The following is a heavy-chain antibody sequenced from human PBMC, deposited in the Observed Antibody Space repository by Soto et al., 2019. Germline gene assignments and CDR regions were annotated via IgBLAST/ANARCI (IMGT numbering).Heavy chain of an antibody. CDR2: INPNSGDT. J-gene: IGHJ6*02. V-gene: IGHV1-2*04. Sequence: ASVKVSCKASGYTFTSYYMHWVRQAPGQGLEWMGWINPNSGDTNYAQKFQGWVTMTRDTSISTAYMELNSLTSEDTAVYYCARERDGTYYYYGMDVWGQGTTVTVSS. D-gene: IGHD2-21*01. CDR1: GYTFTSYY. CDR3: ARERDGTYYYYGMDV.